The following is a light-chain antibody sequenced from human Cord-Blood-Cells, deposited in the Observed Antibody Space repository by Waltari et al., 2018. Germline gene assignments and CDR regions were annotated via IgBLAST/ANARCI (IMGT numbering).Light chain of an antibody. J-gene: IGKJ2*01. V-gene: IGKV1-8*01. Sequence: AIRLTQSPSSFSASTGARVTITCRASQGISSYLAWYQQKPGKAPKLLIYAASTLQSGVPSRFSGSGSGTDFTLTISCLQSEDFATYYCQQYYSYPVFGQGTKLEIK. CDR1: QGISSY. CDR2: AAS. CDR3: QQYYSYPV.